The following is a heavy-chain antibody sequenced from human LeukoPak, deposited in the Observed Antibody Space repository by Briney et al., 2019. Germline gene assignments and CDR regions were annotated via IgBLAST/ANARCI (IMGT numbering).Heavy chain of an antibody. CDR2: IRSKADRYTT. V-gene: IGHV3-72*01. Sequence: GGSLRLSCVVSTFTFNDPYMDWVRQVPGKVLEWLGRIRSKADRYTTEYAASVNGRFTISRDDSKNSLYLQMNSLKIEDTALSYCDRVGGSNSGYDSFAISGRGTMVT. D-gene: IGHD5-18*01. CDR3: DRVGGSNSGYDSFAI. J-gene: IGHJ3*02. CDR1: TFTFNDPY.